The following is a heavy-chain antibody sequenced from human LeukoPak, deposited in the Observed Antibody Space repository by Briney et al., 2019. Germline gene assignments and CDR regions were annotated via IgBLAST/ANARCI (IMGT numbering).Heavy chain of an antibody. CDR3: ARENCSGGSCYFLDP. D-gene: IGHD2-15*01. CDR2: IYYSGST. V-gene: IGHV4-30-4*01. CDR1: GGSISSGDYC. J-gene: IGHJ5*02. Sequence: PSETLSLTCTVSGGSISSGDYCWSWIRQPPGKGLEWIGYIYYSGSTYYNPSLKSRVTISVDTSKNQFSLKLSSVTAADTAVYYCARENCSGGSCYFLDPWGQGTLVTVSS.